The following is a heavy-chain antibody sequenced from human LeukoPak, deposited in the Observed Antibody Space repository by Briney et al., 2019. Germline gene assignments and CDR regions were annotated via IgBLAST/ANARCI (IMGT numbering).Heavy chain of an antibody. V-gene: IGHV4-39*07. CDR2: IYYSGST. CDR3: ARVSSGRRLFSGGSWFDP. D-gene: IGHD3-10*01. Sequence: SETLSLTCTISGGSISSSSYYWGWIRQPPGKGLEWIGSIYYSGSTYYNPSLKSRVTISVDTSKNQFSLKLSSVTAADTAVYYCARVSSGRRLFSGGSWFDPWGQGTLVTVSS. J-gene: IGHJ5*02. CDR1: GGSISSSSYY.